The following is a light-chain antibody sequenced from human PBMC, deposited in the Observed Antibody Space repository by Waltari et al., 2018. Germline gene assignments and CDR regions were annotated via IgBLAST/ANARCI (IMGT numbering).Light chain of an antibody. CDR1: QNINTW. J-gene: IGKJ1*01. CDR2: SAS. CDR3: QQNDSNPRT. Sequence: IQTVSSPSFLTATVESQHTITCRASQNINTWLDWYQQKPGKAPKLLIYSASTLQAGVPSRFSGSGSGTEFTLTISSLQPDDFATYYCQQNDSNPRTFGQGTRVEVK. V-gene: IGKV1-39*01.